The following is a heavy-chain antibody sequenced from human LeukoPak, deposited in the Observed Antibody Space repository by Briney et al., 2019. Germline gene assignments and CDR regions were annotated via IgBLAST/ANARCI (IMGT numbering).Heavy chain of an antibody. D-gene: IGHD4-23*01. CDR2: INPNSGGT. V-gene: IGHV1-2*04. J-gene: IGHJ6*02. CDR1: GYTFTSYY. CDR3: ARDRGSTVVTNSYYYGMDV. Sequence: ASVKVSCKASGYTFTSYYMHWVRQAPGQGLEWMGWINPNSGGTNYAQKFQGWVTMTRDTSISTAYMELSRLRSDDTAVYYCARDRGSTVVTNSYYYGMDVWGQGTTVTVSS.